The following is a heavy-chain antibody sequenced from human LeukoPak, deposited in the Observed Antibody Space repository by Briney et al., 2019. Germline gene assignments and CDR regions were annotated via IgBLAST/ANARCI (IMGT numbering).Heavy chain of an antibody. Sequence: GGSLRLSCAASGLTFSTCSMNWVRQAPGKGLEWISYISSSSSTIYYADSVKGRFTISRDNAKNSLYLQMNSLRDEDTAVYYCARDNDVVVTAGYYGMDVWGQGTTVTVSS. CDR1: GLTFSTCS. D-gene: IGHD2-21*02. J-gene: IGHJ6*02. CDR3: ARDNDVVVTAGYYGMDV. V-gene: IGHV3-48*02. CDR2: ISSSSSTI.